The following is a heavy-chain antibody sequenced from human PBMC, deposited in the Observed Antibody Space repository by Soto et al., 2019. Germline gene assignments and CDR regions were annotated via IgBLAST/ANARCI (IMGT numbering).Heavy chain of an antibody. V-gene: IGHV3-23*01. CDR1: GFTLRNYD. CDR2: ISGNGVST. CDR3: AKRSSYYFDY. J-gene: IGHJ4*02. Sequence: EVQLLESGGGLVQPGGSLRLSCAGSGFTLRNYDMSWVRQAPGKGLEWVSGISGNGVSTYYADSVKGRFTTSRDNSKNTLYLQMNSLRAEDTAVYYCAKRSSYYFDYWGQGTLVTVSS.